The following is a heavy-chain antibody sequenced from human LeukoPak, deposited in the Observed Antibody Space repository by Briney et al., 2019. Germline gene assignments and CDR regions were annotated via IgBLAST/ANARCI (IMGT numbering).Heavy chain of an antibody. CDR3: AKDTEHIVVVIAIRGAFDI. CDR2: ISGSGGST. J-gene: IGHJ3*02. D-gene: IGHD2-21*01. CDR1: GFTFSSYA. V-gene: IGHV3-23*01. Sequence: GGSLRLSCAASGFTFSSYAMSWVRQAPGKGLEWVSAISGSGGSTYYADSVKSRFTISRDNSKNTLYLQMNSLRAEDTAVYYCAKDTEHIVVVIAIRGAFDIWGQGTMVTVSS.